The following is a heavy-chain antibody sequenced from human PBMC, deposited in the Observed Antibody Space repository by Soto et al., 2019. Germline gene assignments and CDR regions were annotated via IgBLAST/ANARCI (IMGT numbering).Heavy chain of an antibody. Sequence: QVQLQESGPGLMKPSETLSLICTVSGGSMSRHYWSWIRQPPGKGLEWIGYISSTGDTHYNTSLRSRVTISSDTSKNQFSLKLSSVTAADTAVYYCARNTGWYLHDYWGQGTLVTVSS. CDR2: ISSTGDT. D-gene: IGHD6-19*01. CDR1: GGSMSRHY. J-gene: IGHJ4*02. CDR3: ARNTGWYLHDY. V-gene: IGHV4-59*11.